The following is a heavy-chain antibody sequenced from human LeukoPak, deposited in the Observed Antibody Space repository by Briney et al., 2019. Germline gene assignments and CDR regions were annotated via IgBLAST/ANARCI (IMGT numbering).Heavy chain of an antibody. J-gene: IGHJ5*02. CDR3: ARRLTQYDCFDP. D-gene: IGHD2-2*01. V-gene: IGHV6-1*01. CDR2: TYYRSTWYN. CDR1: GDTVSSNSVT. Sequence: SQTLSLSCALSGDTVSSNSVTWDWITQSPSRGLVWLGRTYYRSTWYNDYAVSVRGRITVNPDTSKNQFSLHLNSVTPEDRAVYYCARRLTQYDCFDPWGQGILVTVSS.